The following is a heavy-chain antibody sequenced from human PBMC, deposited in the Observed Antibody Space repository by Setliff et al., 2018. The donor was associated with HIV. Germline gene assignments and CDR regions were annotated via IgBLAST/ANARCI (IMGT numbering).Heavy chain of an antibody. J-gene: IGHJ5*02. D-gene: IGHD4-17*01. CDR1: GYTFINYA. V-gene: IGHV7-4-1*02. Sequence: SVKVSCKASGYTFINYAMNWVRQAPGQGLEWMGWINTNSGSPTYAQAFTGRFVFSVDTSVTTAYLQISSLKAEDTAIYYCARALYGDYGGDVNWMDPWGQGTLVTVSS. CDR3: ARALYGDYGGDVNWMDP. CDR2: INTNSGSP.